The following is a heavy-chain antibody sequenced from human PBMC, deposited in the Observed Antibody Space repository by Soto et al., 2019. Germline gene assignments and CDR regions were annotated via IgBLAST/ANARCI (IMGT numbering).Heavy chain of an antibody. CDR1: GFTFSSYG. CDR2: ISYDGRDK. D-gene: IGHD5-12*01. Sequence: QVQLVESGGDVVQPGRSLRLSCAPSGFTFSSYGMHWVRQAPGKGLEWVAVISYDGRDKFYADSVKGRFTISRDNSKNTLYLQMNSLRAEDTSVYYCAKGGYTGYDPLFYYWAQGTLVTVSS. V-gene: IGHV3-30*18. J-gene: IGHJ4*02. CDR3: AKGGYTGYDPLFYY.